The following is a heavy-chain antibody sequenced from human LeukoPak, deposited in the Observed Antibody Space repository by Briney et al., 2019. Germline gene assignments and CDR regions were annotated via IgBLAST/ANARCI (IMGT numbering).Heavy chain of an antibody. V-gene: IGHV4-59*01. D-gene: IGHD3-10*01. CDR2: IYYSGST. CDR3: ARRLLWFGGAFGFDP. Sequence: NPSETLSLTCTVSGGSISSYYWSWIRQPPGKGLEWIGYIYYSGSTNYNPSLKSRVTISVDTSKNQFSQKLSSVTAADTAVYYCARRLLWFGGAFGFDPWGQGTLVTVSS. CDR1: GGSISSYY. J-gene: IGHJ5*02.